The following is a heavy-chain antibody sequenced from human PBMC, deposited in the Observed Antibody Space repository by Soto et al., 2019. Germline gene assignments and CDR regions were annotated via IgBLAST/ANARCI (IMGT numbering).Heavy chain of an antibody. CDR3: ARSYSSSSYFGH. Sequence: GESLKISCKGSGYNFAIYWIGWVRQMPGKGLEWMGFIYPGDSDTRYNPSFQGHVTISADKSISTAHLQWSSLQASDTAIYYCARSYSSSSYFGHWGQGTQVTVSS. CDR1: GYNFAIYW. V-gene: IGHV5-51*01. J-gene: IGHJ4*02. D-gene: IGHD6-6*01. CDR2: IYPGDSDT.